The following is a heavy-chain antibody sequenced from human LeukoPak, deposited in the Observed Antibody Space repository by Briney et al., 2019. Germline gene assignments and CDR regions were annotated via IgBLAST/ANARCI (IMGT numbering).Heavy chain of an antibody. CDR1: GYTFTSYG. D-gene: IGHD3-9*01. Sequence: ASVKVSCKASGYTFTSYGISWVQQAPGQGLEWMGWISAYNGNTKDAQKLQGRVTMTTDTSTSTAYMELRSLRSDDTAVYYCARDRGGLRYFDWLSWFDPWGQGTLVTVSS. CDR2: ISAYNGNT. V-gene: IGHV1-18*01. CDR3: ARDRGGLRYFDWLSWFDP. J-gene: IGHJ5*02.